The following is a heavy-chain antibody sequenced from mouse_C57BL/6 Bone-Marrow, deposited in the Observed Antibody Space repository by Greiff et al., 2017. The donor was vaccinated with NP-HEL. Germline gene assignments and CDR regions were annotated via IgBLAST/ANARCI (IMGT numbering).Heavy chain of an antibody. Sequence: VQLQQSGPELVKPGASVKISCKASGYAFRSSWMNWVKQRPGKGLEWIGRIYPGDGDTNYNGKFKGKATLTADKSSSTAYMQLSSLTSEDSAVYFSARWLFAYWGQGTLVTVSA. J-gene: IGHJ3*01. CDR3: ARWLFAY. V-gene: IGHV1-82*01. CDR1: GYAFRSSW. CDR2: IYPGDGDT.